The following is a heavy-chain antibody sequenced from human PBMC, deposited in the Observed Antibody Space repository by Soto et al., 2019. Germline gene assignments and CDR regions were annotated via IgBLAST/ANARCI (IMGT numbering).Heavy chain of an antibody. CDR2: VSSDGNDQ. CDR3: TRGGTPYFDD. V-gene: IGHV3-30-3*01. D-gene: IGHD1-1*01. J-gene: IGHJ4*01. CDR1: GFIFSTYG. Sequence: GGSLRLSCAASGFIFSTYGMHWVRQAPGKGLEWVAAVSSDGNDQYYADSVKGRFTVSRDNSEDTLYLQMNSLRDEDTAVYYYTRGGTPYFDDLGHGTLVTVSS.